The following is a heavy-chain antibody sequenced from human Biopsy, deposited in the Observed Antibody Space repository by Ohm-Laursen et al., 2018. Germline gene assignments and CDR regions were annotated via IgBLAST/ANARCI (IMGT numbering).Heavy chain of an antibody. D-gene: IGHD3-10*01. V-gene: IGHV1-8*01. J-gene: IGHJ6*02. CDR2: MNPNSGNT. Sequence: EASVKVSCKASGYTFTSYDINWVRQATGQGLEWMGWMNPNSGNTDYAQKFQGRVTMTRNTSISTAYMELNSLRSEDTAVYYCARGSFWFGGNYYYGMDVWGQGTTVTVSS. CDR1: GYTFTSYD. CDR3: ARGSFWFGGNYYYGMDV.